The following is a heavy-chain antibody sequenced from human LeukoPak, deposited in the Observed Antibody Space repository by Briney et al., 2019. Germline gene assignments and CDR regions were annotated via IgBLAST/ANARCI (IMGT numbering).Heavy chain of an antibody. D-gene: IGHD3-10*01. J-gene: IGHJ4*02. CDR3: ATIISRGLDS. V-gene: IGHV3-66*01. CDR1: GFTVSSNY. Sequence: GGSLRLSCAASGFTVSSNYMSWVRQAPRKGQEWFPVIYSGGSTYYADSVKGRFTISRDNSKNTLYLQMSSLRAEDTAVYYCATIISRGLDSWGQGALVTASS. CDR2: IYSGGST.